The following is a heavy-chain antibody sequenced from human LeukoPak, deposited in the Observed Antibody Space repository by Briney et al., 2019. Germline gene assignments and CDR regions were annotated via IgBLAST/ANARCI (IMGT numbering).Heavy chain of an antibody. D-gene: IGHD2-15*01. CDR1: GGSIISYY. Sequence: PSETLSLTCTVSGGSIISYYWSWIRQPPGKGMEWIGEINHSGSTNYNPSLKSRVTISVDTSKNQFSLKLSSVTAADTAVYYCVTQGARNCSGGSCRYSWFDPWGQGTLVTVSS. CDR2: INHSGST. J-gene: IGHJ5*02. V-gene: IGHV4-34*01. CDR3: VTQGARNCSGGSCRYSWFDP.